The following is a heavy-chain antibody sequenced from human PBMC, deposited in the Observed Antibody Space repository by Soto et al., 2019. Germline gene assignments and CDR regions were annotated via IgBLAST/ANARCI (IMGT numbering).Heavy chain of an antibody. CDR3: TAVSPSSWHSRGHDWFDP. J-gene: IGHJ5*02. CDR2: LDSDNGET. Sequence: GASVKVSCKGSENSLSKLSIHWVRQAPGKGLEWMGGLDSDNGETIYTQSFQGRVIMTEDTSTDTAYMELTALRSDDTAVYYCTAVSPSSWHSRGHDWFDPWGQGTLVTVSA. CDR1: ENSLSKLS. V-gene: IGHV1-24*01. D-gene: IGHD6-13*01.